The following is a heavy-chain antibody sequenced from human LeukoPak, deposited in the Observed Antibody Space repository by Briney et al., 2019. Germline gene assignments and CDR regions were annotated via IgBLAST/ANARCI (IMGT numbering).Heavy chain of an antibody. CDR1: GFSFSTNW. CDR2: IKRDGSET. V-gene: IGHV3-7*01. D-gene: IGHD6-19*01. J-gene: IGHJ5*01. Sequence: GGSLTLSCAGSGFSFSTNWMSWFRQAPGKGLEWVAHIKRDGSETYYVDSVKGRFTISRDNAWNSVHLQMYSLRPEDTAIYYCATMVSVAGDSWGQGTLVTVSS. CDR3: ATMVSVAGDS.